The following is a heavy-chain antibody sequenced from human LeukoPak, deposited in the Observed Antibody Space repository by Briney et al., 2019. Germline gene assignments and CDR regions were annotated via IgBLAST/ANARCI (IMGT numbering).Heavy chain of an antibody. CDR3: AREAPEFSSGRLNWFDP. CDR2: INPNSGGT. J-gene: IGHJ5*02. Sequence: ASVKVSCKASGYTFTGYYMHWVRQAPGQGLEWMGWINPNSGGTNYAQKFQGRVTMTRDTSTSTVYMELSSLRSEDTAVYYCAREAPEFSSGRLNWFDPWGQGTLVTVSS. D-gene: IGHD6-19*01. CDR1: GYTFTGYY. V-gene: IGHV1-2*02.